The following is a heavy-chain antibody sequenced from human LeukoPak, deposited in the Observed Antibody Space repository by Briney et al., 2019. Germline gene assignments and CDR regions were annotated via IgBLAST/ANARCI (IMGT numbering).Heavy chain of an antibody. CDR2: ISSSGSYI. D-gene: IGHD2-15*01. CDR1: GFTFSSYS. Sequence: GGSLRLSCAASGFTFSSYSMNWVRQPPGKGLEWVSSISSSGSYIYYADSVKGRFSISRDSAKNSLYLQMNSLRAEDTAVYYCARGPQFCSGGSCYGYYLDYWGQGTLVTVSS. J-gene: IGHJ4*02. CDR3: ARGPQFCSGGSCYGYYLDY. V-gene: IGHV3-21*01.